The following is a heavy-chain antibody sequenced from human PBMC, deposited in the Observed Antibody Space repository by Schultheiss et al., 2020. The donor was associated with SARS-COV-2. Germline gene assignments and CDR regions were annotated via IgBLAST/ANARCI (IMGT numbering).Heavy chain of an antibody. J-gene: IGHJ6*02. CDR3: ARAMGELWLGYYYYYYGMDV. CDR2: IYYSGST. CDR1: GGSISRYC. D-gene: IGHD5-18*01. V-gene: IGHV4-59*01. Sequence: SETLSLTCTVSGGSISRYCWSWIRQPPGKGLEWIGYIYYSGSTNYNPSLKSRVTISVDTSKNQFSLKLSSVTAADTAVYYCARAMGELWLGYYYYYYGMDVWGQGTTVTVSS.